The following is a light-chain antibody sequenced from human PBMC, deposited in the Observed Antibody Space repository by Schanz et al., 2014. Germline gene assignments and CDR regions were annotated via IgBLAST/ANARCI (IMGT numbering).Light chain of an antibody. V-gene: IGLV2-8*01. CDR1: SSDVGGYNY. J-gene: IGLJ2*01. CDR2: EVS. Sequence: QSALTQPPSASGSPGQSVTISCTGTSSDVGGYNYVSWYQQHPGKAPKLMISEVSKRPSGVPDRFSGSKSGTSASLAISGLQSEDEADYYCAAWDDSLNGVVFGGGTKLTVL. CDR3: AAWDDSLNGVV.